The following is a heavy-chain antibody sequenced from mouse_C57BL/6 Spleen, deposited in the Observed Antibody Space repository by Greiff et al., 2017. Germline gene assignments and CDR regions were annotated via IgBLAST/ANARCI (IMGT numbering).Heavy chain of an antibody. CDR1: GYTFTDYN. CDR3: ASSSGSPWFAY. D-gene: IGHD1-3*01. J-gene: IGHJ3*01. V-gene: IGHV1-22*01. CDR2: INPNNGGT. Sequence: EVQLQQSGPELVKPGASVKMSCKASGYTFTDYNMHWVKQSHGKSLEWIGYINPNNGGTSYNQKFKGKATLTVNKSSSTAYMELRSLTSEDSAVYYCASSSGSPWFAYWGQGTLVTVSA.